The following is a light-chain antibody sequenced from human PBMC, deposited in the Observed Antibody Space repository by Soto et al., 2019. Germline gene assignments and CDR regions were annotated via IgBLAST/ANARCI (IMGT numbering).Light chain of an antibody. CDR2: WAS. Sequence: DIVMTQSPDFLAVPLGERATINCRSSQSLLYSSNNKTYLAWYQHRPGQSPKMLIFWASARESGVPDRFSGSGSETDFTLTISRVQAEDAAVYFCQQYYSDFFTFGQGTRLEIK. V-gene: IGKV4-1*01. J-gene: IGKJ2*01. CDR3: QQYYSDFFT. CDR1: QSLLYSSNNKTY.